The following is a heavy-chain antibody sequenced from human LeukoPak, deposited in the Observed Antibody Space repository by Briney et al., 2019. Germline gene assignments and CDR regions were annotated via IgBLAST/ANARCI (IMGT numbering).Heavy chain of an antibody. CDR1: GFTFSNSW. V-gene: IGHV3-7*01. J-gene: IGHJ5*02. D-gene: IGHD2-21*01. Sequence: GGSLRLSCAASGFTFSNSWMTWVRQAPGKGLEWVASINQDGGEIHYVDSVKGRFTISRDNAKNSLYLQVNSLTAEDTAVHYCVRSYQPGGWFDAWGQGTLVTVSS. CDR2: INQDGGEI. CDR3: VRSYQPGGWFDA.